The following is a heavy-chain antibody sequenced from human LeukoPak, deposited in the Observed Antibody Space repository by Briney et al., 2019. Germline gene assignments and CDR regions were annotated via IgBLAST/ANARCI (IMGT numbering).Heavy chain of an antibody. J-gene: IGHJ4*02. V-gene: IGHV5-51*01. D-gene: IGHD2-2*02. CDR3: AIGGDSTTSCYRCFDY. CDR2: IYPDDSDT. Sequence: GESLKISCKGSGYRFTNYWIGWVRQMPGKVLEWMGLIYPDDSDTRYSPSFQGQVTISADKSISTAYLQWSSLKASDTAMYYCAIGGDSTTSCYRCFDYWGQGTLVTVSS. CDR1: GYRFTNYW.